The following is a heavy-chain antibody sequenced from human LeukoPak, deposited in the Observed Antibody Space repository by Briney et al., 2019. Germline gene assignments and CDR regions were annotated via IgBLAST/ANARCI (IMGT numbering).Heavy chain of an antibody. Sequence: GSLRLSCAASGFTFSTYAMNWVRQAPGKGLEWIGEINHSGNTNYNPSLKSRVTISVDTSKNQFSLKLSSVTAADTAVYYCARGLGSSGFNWFDPWGQGTLVTVSS. V-gene: IGHV4-34*01. CDR3: ARGLGSSGFNWFDP. D-gene: IGHD6-19*01. CDR1: GFTFSTYA. CDR2: INHSGNT. J-gene: IGHJ5*02.